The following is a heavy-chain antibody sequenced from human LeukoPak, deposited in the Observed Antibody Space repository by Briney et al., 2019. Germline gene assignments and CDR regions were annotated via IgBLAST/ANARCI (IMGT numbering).Heavy chain of an antibody. Sequence: GGSLRLSCAASGFTFSSYEMNWVRQAPGKGLEWVSSISSSSSYIYYADSVKGRFTISRDNAKNSLYLQMNSLRAEDTAVYYCARDKGYSSGWYEAYWGQGTLVTVSS. J-gene: IGHJ4*02. CDR2: ISSSSSYI. D-gene: IGHD6-19*01. CDR3: ARDKGYSSGWYEAY. CDR1: GFTFSSYE. V-gene: IGHV3-21*01.